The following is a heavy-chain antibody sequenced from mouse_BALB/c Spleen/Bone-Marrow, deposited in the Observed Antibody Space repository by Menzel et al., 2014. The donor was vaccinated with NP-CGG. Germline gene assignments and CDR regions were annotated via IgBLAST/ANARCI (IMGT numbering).Heavy chain of an antibody. D-gene: IGHD2-1*01. Sequence: EVMLVESGGGLVQPGGSRKLSCAASGFTFSSFGMHWVRQAPEKGLEWVAYISRGSSTIYYADTVKGRFTISRDNPKNILFLQMNSVRSEDTAMYYCARGGNYAWFAYWGQGTLVTISA. CDR3: ARGGNYAWFAY. CDR2: ISRGSSTI. CDR1: GFTFSSFG. J-gene: IGHJ3*01. V-gene: IGHV5-17*02.